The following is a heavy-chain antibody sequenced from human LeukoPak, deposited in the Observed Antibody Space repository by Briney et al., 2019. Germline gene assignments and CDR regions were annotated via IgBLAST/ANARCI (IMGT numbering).Heavy chain of an antibody. D-gene: IGHD3-3*01. CDR2: IYYSGST. Sequence: SETLSLTCTVSGVSVSSGSYYWRWIRQPPGKGLEWIGYIYYSGSTNYNPSLKSRVTISVDTSKNQFSLKLSSVTAADTAVYYCARAVAYYDFWSGYSADAFDIWGQGTMVTVSS. CDR1: GVSVSSGSYY. J-gene: IGHJ3*02. V-gene: IGHV4-61*01. CDR3: ARAVAYYDFWSGYSADAFDI.